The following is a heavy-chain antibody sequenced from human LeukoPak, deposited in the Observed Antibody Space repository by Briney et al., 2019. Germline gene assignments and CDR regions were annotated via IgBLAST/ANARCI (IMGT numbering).Heavy chain of an antibody. CDR1: GGSFSGYY. V-gene: IGHV4-34*01. CDR2: INHSGST. CDR3: ARRGGSPLGAFDI. J-gene: IGHJ3*02. D-gene: IGHD1-26*01. Sequence: SETLSLTCAVYGGSFSGYYWSWIRQPPGKGLEWIGEINHSGSTNYNPSLKSRVTISVDTSKNQFSLKLSSVTAADTAVYYCARRGGSPLGAFDIWGQGTMVTVSS.